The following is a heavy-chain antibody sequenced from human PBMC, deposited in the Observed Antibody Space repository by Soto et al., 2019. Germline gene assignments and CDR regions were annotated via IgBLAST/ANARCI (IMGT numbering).Heavy chain of an antibody. Sequence: SETLSLTCTVSGGSISSSSYYWGWIRQPPGKGLEWIGSIYYSGSTYYNPSLKSRVTISVDTSKNQFSLKLSSVTAADTAVYYCARLGMFDYWGQGTLVTVSS. CDR1: GGSISSSSYY. V-gene: IGHV4-39*01. D-gene: IGHD1-26*01. CDR2: IYYSGST. J-gene: IGHJ4*02. CDR3: ARLGMFDY.